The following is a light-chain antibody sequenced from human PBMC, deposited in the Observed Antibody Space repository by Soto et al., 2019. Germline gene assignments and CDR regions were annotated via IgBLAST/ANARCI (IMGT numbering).Light chain of an antibody. J-gene: IGKJ2*01. Sequence: DIQMTQSPSSLSASVGDRVTITCRAGQNIRNHLNWYQQKPGKAPKLLIYAASSLPVGVPSRFSGSGSGTDFTLTISSLQSEDFATYYCQESFSSPYTFGQGTKLEMK. CDR2: AAS. CDR1: QNIRNH. CDR3: QESFSSPYT. V-gene: IGKV1-39*01.